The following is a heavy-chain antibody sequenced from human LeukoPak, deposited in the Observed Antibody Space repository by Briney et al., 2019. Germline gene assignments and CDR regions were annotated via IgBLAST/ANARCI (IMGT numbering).Heavy chain of an antibody. Sequence: GGSLRLSCAASGFTFSSYWMTWVRQAPGKGLEWVANIKQDGSEKYYVDSVKGRFTISRDNAKNSLYLQMNSLRAEDTAEYYCARDSPPARPYYYYYYMDVWGKGTTVTVSS. D-gene: IGHD6-6*01. J-gene: IGHJ6*03. V-gene: IGHV3-7*01. CDR2: IKQDGSEK. CDR1: GFTFSSYW. CDR3: ARDSPPARPYYYYYYMDV.